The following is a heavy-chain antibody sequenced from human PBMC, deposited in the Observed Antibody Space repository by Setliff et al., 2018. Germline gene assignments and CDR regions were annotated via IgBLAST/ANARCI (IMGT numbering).Heavy chain of an antibody. Sequence: SETLSLTCTVSGGSISRSSYYWGWIRQPPGKGLEWIGSIYHTGTTYYNPSLKSRVTISVDTSKNQFSLRLSSVTAADTAVYYCARLSWDGLRYYGLDVWGQGATVTVSS. CDR1: GGSISRSSYY. J-gene: IGHJ6*02. CDR3: ARLSWDGLRYYGLDV. D-gene: IGHD3-10*01. V-gene: IGHV4-39*07. CDR2: IYHTGTT.